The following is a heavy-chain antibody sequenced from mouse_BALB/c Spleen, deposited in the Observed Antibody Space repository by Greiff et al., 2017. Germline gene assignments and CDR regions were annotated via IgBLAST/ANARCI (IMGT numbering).Heavy chain of an antibody. CDR1: GFTFSSFG. V-gene: IGHV5-17*02. Sequence: DVQLVESGGGLVQPGGSRKLSCAASGFTFSSFGMHWVRQAPEKGLEWVAYISSGSSTIYYADTVKGRFTISRDNPKNTLFLQMTSLRSEDTAMYYCAREGYGSYAMDYWGQGTSVTVSS. CDR3: AREGYGSYAMDY. CDR2: ISSGSSTI. D-gene: IGHD1-1*01. J-gene: IGHJ4*01.